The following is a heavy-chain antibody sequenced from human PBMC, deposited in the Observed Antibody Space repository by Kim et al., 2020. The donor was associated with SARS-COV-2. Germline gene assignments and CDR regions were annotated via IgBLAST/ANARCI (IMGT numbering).Heavy chain of an antibody. V-gene: IGHV1-8*01. D-gene: IGHD3-3*01. CDR1: GYTFTSYD. Sequence: ASVKVSCKASGYTFTSYDINWVRQATGQGLEWMGWMNPNSGNTGYAQKFQGRVTMTRNTSISTAYMELSSLRSEDTAVYYCARGHVSVLRFLEWFRITRPLPKTKGNWFDPWGQGTLVTVSS. CDR2: MNPNSGNT. J-gene: IGHJ5*02. CDR3: ARGHVSVLRFLEWFRITRPLPKTKGNWFDP.